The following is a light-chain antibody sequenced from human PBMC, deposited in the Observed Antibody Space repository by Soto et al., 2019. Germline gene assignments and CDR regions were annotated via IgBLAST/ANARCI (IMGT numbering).Light chain of an antibody. J-gene: IGKJ5*01. CDR2: DAS. Sequence: DIQMSQSPSTLSASVGDSVAITCRASQNIRNLLAWYQQKPGKAPNPLIYDASSLKSGVPSRFSGSGSGTEFTLTISSLQPDDFATYYCQQYNTYSTFGQGTRLEIK. V-gene: IGKV1-5*01. CDR3: QQYNTYST. CDR1: QNIRNL.